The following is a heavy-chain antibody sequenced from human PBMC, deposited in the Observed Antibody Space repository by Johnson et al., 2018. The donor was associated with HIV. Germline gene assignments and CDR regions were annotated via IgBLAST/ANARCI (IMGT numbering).Heavy chain of an antibody. CDR2: TSFDERGK. CDR1: GFTFNRYG. J-gene: IGHJ3*01. CDR3: ARDGAIAGAATEALDL. Sequence: VQLVESGGGVVQPGGSLRLSCAASGFTFNRYGLHWVRQAPGKGLEWVATTSFDERGKHYTDSVKGRFTISRDNSKNALYLQLNSLRPEDTAVYYCARDGAIAGAATEALDLWGQGTMVIVSS. V-gene: IGHV3-30*04. D-gene: IGHD1-26*01.